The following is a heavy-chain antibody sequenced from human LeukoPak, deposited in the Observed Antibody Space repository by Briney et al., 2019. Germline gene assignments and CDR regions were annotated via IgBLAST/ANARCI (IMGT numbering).Heavy chain of an antibody. Sequence: GGSLRLSCAASGFTFSSYGMPWVRQAPGKGLEWVAVISYDGSNKYYADSVKGRFTISRGNSKNTLYLQMNSLRVEDTAVYYCAKGYYYDSSDYLLYWGQGTLVTVSS. CDR2: ISYDGSNK. D-gene: IGHD3-22*01. J-gene: IGHJ4*02. CDR1: GFTFSSYG. V-gene: IGHV3-30*18. CDR3: AKGYYYDSSDYLLY.